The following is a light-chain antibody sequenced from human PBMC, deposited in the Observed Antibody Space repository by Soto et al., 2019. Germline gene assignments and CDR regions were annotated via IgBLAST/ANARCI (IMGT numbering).Light chain of an antibody. CDR1: QSVSSSY. V-gene: IGKV3-20*01. Sequence: EIVLTQSPGTLSLSPGERATLSCRASQSVSSSYLAWYQQKPGQAPRLLIYGASSRAPGIPDRFSGSGSGTDFTLTISRLESEDFAVYYCQQYDSTTRTFGQGMKVEIK. CDR2: GAS. CDR3: QQYDSTTRT. J-gene: IGKJ1*01.